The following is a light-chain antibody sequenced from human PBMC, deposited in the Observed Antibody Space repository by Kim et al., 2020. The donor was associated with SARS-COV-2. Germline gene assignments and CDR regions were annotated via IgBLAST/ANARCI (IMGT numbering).Light chain of an antibody. CDR1: RSLLHYNGYNY. CDR3: MEALQTPRA. V-gene: IGKV2-28*01. J-gene: IGKJ2*01. Sequence: DIVMTQYPLYLCVTPGEPASIFCRTSRSLLHYNGYNYLDWHLQKPGQSPQLLIYLGSNRASGVPDRFSGSGSGTDYTLKISKVGTWDVGVYFFMEALQTPRAFCQGAKLEI. CDR2: LGS.